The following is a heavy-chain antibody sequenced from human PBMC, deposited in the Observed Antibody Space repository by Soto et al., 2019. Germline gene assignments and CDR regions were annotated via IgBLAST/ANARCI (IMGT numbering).Heavy chain of an antibody. CDR3: AREGDYGSVGLGWFDP. CDR2: IYHSGST. V-gene: IGHV4-30-2*01. CDR1: GGSISSGGYS. Sequence: SETLSLTCAVSGGSISSGGYSWSWIRQPPGKGLEWIGYIYHSGSTYYNPSLKSRVTISVDRSKNQFSLKLSSVTAADTAVYYCAREGDYGSVGLGWFDPWGQGTLVTVSS. J-gene: IGHJ5*02. D-gene: IGHD3-10*01.